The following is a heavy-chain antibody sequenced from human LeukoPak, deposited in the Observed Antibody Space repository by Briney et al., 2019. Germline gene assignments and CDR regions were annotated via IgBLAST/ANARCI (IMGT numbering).Heavy chain of an antibody. CDR2: INPNSGAT. D-gene: IGHD6-19*01. J-gene: IGHJ4*02. CDR3: AREIRQWNPLQVFDN. CDR1: GYTFSGYY. V-gene: IGHV1-2*02. Sequence: ASVKVSCKASGYTFSGYYVHWVRQAPGQGLEWMGWINPNSGATNYAQKFQGRVTMTRDTSISTAYMELSRLTSDDTAVYYCAREIRQWNPLQVFDNWGQGTLVTVSS.